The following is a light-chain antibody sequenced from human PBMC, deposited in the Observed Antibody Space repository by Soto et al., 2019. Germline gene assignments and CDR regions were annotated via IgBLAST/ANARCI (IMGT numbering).Light chain of an antibody. J-gene: IGKJ5*01. V-gene: IGKV1-9*01. Sequence: DIQLTQSPSFLSASVGDRVTITCRASQGISSYLARYQQKPGKAPKLLIYAASTLQSGVPSRFSGSGSGTEFTLTISSLQPEDFATYYCQQLNSYRITFGQGTRLEIK. CDR1: QGISSY. CDR2: AAS. CDR3: QQLNSYRIT.